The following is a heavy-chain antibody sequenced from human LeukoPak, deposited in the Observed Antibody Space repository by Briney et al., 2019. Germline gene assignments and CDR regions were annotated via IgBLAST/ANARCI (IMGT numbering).Heavy chain of an antibody. J-gene: IGHJ4*02. CDR1: GFTFSSYW. V-gene: IGHV3-74*01. CDR3: ARIESIGYDSSGYFFDY. D-gene: IGHD3-22*01. Sequence: GGSLRLSCAASGFTFSSYWMHWVRQVPGKGLVWVSRIRSDGSSTNYADSVKGRFTISRDNSKNTLYLQMNSLRAEDTAVYYCARIESIGYDSSGYFFDYWGQGTLVTVSS. CDR2: IRSDGSST.